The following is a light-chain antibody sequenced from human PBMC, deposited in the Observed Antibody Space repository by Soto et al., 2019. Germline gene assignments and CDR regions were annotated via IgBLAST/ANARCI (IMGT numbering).Light chain of an antibody. CDR2: DAS. CDR3: QQYHNWPLT. Sequence: EIVLTQSPATLSVYPGERATLSCRASQSVSGHLDWYQQKPGQAPRLLIYDASTRATGIPARFSGSGSGAEFTLTISSLQSEDFAVYYCQQYHNWPLTFCGGTKVDNK. J-gene: IGKJ4*01. CDR1: QSVSGH. V-gene: IGKV3-15*01.